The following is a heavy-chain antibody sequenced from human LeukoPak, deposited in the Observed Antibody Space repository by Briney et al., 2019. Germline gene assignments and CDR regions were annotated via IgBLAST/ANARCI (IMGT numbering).Heavy chain of an antibody. D-gene: IGHD3-10*02. V-gene: IGHV4-34*01. CDR1: GGSFSGYY. CDR3: ARAMYPGYYYYYMDV. Sequence: SETLSLTCGVYGGSFSGYYWGWIRQPPGKGLEWIGSIYYSGSTYYNPSLKSRVTISVGTSKNQFSLKLSSVTAADTAVYYCARAMYPGYYYYYMDVWGKGTTVTVSS. CDR2: IYYSGST. J-gene: IGHJ6*03.